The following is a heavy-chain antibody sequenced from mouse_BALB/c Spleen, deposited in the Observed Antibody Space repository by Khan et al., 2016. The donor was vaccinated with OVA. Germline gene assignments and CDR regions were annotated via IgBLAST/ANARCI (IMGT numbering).Heavy chain of an antibody. V-gene: IGHV6-6*02. J-gene: IGHJ3*01. D-gene: IGHD2-12*01. Sequence: EVELVESGGGLVQPGGSMKLSCVASGFTFSNYWMNWVRQSPEKGLEWVAEIRLKSNNYATHHAEHVKGRFTNSRADSKSSVYLQMNNLRAEDTGNYSCTGGDDFAYWGTGTLVTVSA. CDR2: IRLKSNNYAT. CDR1: GFTFSNYW. CDR3: TGGDDFAY.